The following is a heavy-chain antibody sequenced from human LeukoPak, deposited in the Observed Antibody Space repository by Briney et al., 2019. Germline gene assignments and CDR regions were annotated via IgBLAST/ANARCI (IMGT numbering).Heavy chain of an antibody. D-gene: IGHD2-2*02. CDR2: INPNSGGT. V-gene: IGHV1-2*02. J-gene: IGHJ5*02. Sequence: ASVKVSCKASGYTFTGYYMHWVRQAPGQGLEWMGWINPNSGGTNYAQKFQGRVTMTRDTSISTAYMELSRLRSDDTAVYYCARSGYCSSTSCYTSTNWFDPWGQGTLXTVSS. CDR1: GYTFTGYY. CDR3: ARSGYCSSTSCYTSTNWFDP.